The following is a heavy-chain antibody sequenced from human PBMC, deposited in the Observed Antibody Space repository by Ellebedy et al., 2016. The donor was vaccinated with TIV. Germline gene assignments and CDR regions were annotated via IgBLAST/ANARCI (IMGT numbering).Heavy chain of an antibody. D-gene: IGHD3-22*01. J-gene: IGHJ6*02. Sequence: ASVKVSCKASGYTFTGYYMHWVRQAPGQGLEWMGWINPNSGGTNYAQKFQGRVTISVDTSKNQFSLRLSSVTAADTAVYYCARDVSYYYDSSGYFSRYYYYYGMDVWGQGTTVTVSS. CDR1: GYTFTGYY. CDR3: ARDVSYYYDSSGYFSRYYYYYGMDV. V-gene: IGHV1-2*02. CDR2: INPNSGGT.